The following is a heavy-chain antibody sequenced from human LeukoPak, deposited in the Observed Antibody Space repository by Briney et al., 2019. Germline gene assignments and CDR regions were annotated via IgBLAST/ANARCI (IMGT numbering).Heavy chain of an antibody. CDR2: IIPIFGTA. Sequence: SVKVSCKASGGTFSSYAISWVRQAPGQGLEWMGGIIPIFGTANYAQKFQGRVTITTDESTSTAYMELSSLRSEDTAVYSCASRVVPAAIGFDPWGQGTLVTVSS. V-gene: IGHV1-69*05. J-gene: IGHJ5*02. CDR1: GGTFSSYA. CDR3: ASRVVPAAIGFDP. D-gene: IGHD2-2*01.